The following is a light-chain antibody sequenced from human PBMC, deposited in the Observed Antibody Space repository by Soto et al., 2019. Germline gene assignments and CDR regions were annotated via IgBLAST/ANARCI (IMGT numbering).Light chain of an antibody. J-gene: IGLJ1*01. Sequence: VLTQPPSASGTPGQRVTISCSGSSCNIGSNTVNWYQQLPGTAPKLLIYSNNQRPSGVPDRFSGSKSGTSASLAISGLQSEDDADYYCAAWDDSMNGHVFXTGTKVTVL. CDR1: SCNIGSNT. CDR2: SNN. V-gene: IGLV1-44*01. CDR3: AAWDDSMNGHV.